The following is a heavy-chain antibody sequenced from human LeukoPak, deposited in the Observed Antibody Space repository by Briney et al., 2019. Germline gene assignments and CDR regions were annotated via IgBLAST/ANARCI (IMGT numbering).Heavy chain of an antibody. CDR1: GFTFSSYS. V-gene: IGHV3-21*01. Sequence: GGSLRLSCAASGFTFSSYSMNWVRQAPGKGLEWVSSISSSSSYIYYADSVKGRFTISRDNAKNSLYLQMNSLRAEDTAVYYCAKGSAVAGTVFDYWGQGTLVTVSS. CDR2: ISSSSSYI. D-gene: IGHD6-19*01. J-gene: IGHJ4*02. CDR3: AKGSAVAGTVFDY.